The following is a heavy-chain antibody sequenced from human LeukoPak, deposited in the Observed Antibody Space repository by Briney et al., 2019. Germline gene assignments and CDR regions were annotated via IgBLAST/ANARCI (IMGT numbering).Heavy chain of an antibody. CDR1: GFTFSSYT. D-gene: IGHD5-12*01. CDR3: ARGGGMKWLRRNWFDP. CDR2: ISRRSTYI. Sequence: GGSLRLSCAASGFTFSSYTMNWVRQAPGKGLEWVSSISRRSTYIYYADSVKGRFTISRDNAKNSLYLQMNSLRAEDTAVYYCARGGGMKWLRRNWFDPWGQGTLVTVSS. V-gene: IGHV3-21*01. J-gene: IGHJ5*02.